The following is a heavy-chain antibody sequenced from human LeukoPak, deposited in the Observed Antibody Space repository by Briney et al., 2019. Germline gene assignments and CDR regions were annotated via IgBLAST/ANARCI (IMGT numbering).Heavy chain of an antibody. CDR2: ISSSSSYI. V-gene: IGHV3-21*01. J-gene: IGHJ4*02. D-gene: IGHD6-19*01. CDR1: GFTFSSYA. CDR3: AREGSGVAGHFDY. Sequence: GGSLRLSCAASGFTFSSYAMSWVRQAPGKGLEWVSSISSSSSYIYYADSVKGRFTISRVNAKNSLYLQMYSLRAEDTAVYYCAREGSGVAGHFDYWGQGTLVTVSS.